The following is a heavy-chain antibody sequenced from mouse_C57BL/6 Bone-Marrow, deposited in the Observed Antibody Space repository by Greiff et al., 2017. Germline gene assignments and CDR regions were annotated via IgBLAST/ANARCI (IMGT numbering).Heavy chain of an antibody. CDR1: GYTFTSYW. Sequence: QVQLQQPGAELVMPGASVKLSCKASGYTFTSYWMHWVKQRPGQGLEWIGEIDPSDSYTNYNQKFKGKSTLTVDKSSSTAYMQLSSLTSEDSAVYYCARGLRQDLAWFAYWGQGTLGTVAA. CDR3: ARGLRQDLAWFAY. CDR2: IDPSDSYT. D-gene: IGHD2-2*01. V-gene: IGHV1-69*01. J-gene: IGHJ3*01.